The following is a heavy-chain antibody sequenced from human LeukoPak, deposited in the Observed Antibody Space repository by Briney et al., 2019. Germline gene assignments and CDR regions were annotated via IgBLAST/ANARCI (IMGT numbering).Heavy chain of an antibody. V-gene: IGHV3-21*01. CDR3: AKNGYSSGWRPDY. Sequence: GGSLRLSCAASGFTFSSYSMNWVRQAPGKGLEWVSSISSSSSYIYYADSVKGRFTISRDNAKNSLYLQMNRLRAEDTAVYYCAKNGYSSGWRPDYWGQGTLVTVSS. CDR1: GFTFSSYS. D-gene: IGHD6-19*01. J-gene: IGHJ4*02. CDR2: ISSSSSYI.